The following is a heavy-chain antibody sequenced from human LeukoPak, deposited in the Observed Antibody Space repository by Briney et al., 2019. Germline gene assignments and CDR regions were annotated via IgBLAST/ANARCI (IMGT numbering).Heavy chain of an antibody. CDR3: ARENDRYGRIDY. Sequence: PSETLSLTCTVSGDSISSGSYFWSWIRQPAGKGQEWIGRIYTSGSTNYNPSLKSRVTISVDTSKNQFSLKLTSVTAADTAVYYCARENDRYGRIDYWGQGTQVTVSS. V-gene: IGHV4-61*02. CDR2: IYTSGST. D-gene: IGHD5-18*01. J-gene: IGHJ4*02. CDR1: GDSISSGSYF.